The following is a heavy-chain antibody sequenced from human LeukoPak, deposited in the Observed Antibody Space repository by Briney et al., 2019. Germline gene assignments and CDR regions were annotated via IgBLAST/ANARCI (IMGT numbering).Heavy chain of an antibody. J-gene: IGHJ6*02. Sequence: SETLSLTCTVSGASIGTYYYYWAWIRQPPGKGLEWIGSIYNSGYTYYNPSLRSRVTISVDTSKNQVSLKLRSVAATDTGVYYCARHLNYYGSGSYNYGMDVWGQGTTVTVSS. CDR3: ARHLNYYGSGSYNYGMDV. V-gene: IGHV4-39*01. D-gene: IGHD3-10*01. CDR1: GASIGTYYYY. CDR2: IYNSGYT.